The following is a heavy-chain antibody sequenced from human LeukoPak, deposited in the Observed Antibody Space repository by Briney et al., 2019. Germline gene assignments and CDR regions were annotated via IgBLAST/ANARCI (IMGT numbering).Heavy chain of an antibody. CDR3: ARVLHKRNYDSSDYYGY. CDR2: ISSSGSTI. Sequence: GGSLRLSCAASGFTFSSYEMNWVRQAPGKGLEWVSYISSSGSTIYYADSVKGRFTISRDNAKNSLYLQMNSLRAEDTAVYYCARVLHKRNYDSSDYYGYWGQGTLVTVSS. V-gene: IGHV3-48*03. D-gene: IGHD3-22*01. CDR1: GFTFSSYE. J-gene: IGHJ4*02.